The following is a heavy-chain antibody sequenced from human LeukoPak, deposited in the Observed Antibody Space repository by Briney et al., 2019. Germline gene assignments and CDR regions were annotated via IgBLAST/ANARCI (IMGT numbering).Heavy chain of an antibody. D-gene: IGHD1-26*01. J-gene: IGHJ4*02. Sequence: ESGPTLVKPTQTLTLTCTFSGFSLGTSGVCVGWIRQPPGKALEWLALIYWNDDKRYSPSLKSRLTITKDTSKNQVVLTLTNMDPVDTATYSCTHILQRRYAGSFFDYWGQGTLVTVSS. CDR1: GFSLGTSGVC. CDR3: THILQRRYAGSFFDY. V-gene: IGHV2-5*01. CDR2: IYWNDDK.